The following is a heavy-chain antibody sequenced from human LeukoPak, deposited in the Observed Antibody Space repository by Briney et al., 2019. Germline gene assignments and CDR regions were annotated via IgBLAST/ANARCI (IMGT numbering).Heavy chain of an antibody. CDR2: ISAYNGNT. J-gene: IGHJ1*01. V-gene: IGHV1-18*01. CDR1: GYTFTSYG. D-gene: IGHD3-22*01. Sequence: ASVKVSCKASGYTFTSYGISWVRQAPGHGLEWMGWISAYNGNTNYAQKLQGRVTMTTDTSTSTAYMALRSLRSEDTAVYYCATHSSGYYYVNPLWQHWGQGTLVTVSS. CDR3: ATHSSGYYYVNPLWQH.